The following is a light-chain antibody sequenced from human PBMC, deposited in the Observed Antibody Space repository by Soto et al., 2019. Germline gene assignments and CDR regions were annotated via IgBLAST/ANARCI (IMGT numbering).Light chain of an antibody. J-gene: IGLJ3*02. CDR3: QTWGTGIVV. CDR1: SGHSSNA. CDR2: LNSDGSH. V-gene: IGLV4-69*01. Sequence: QPVLTQSPSASASLGASVTVTCTVSSGHSSNAVAWHQQQPEKGPRYLMRLNSDGSHSKGDGIPDRFTGSSSGADRYLTISSLQSEDEADYYCQTWGTGIVVFGGGTKLTVL.